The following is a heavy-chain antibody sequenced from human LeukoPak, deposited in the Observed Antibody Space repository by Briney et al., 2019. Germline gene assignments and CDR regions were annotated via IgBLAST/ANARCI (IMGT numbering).Heavy chain of an antibody. J-gene: IGHJ4*02. D-gene: IGHD3-10*01. Sequence: ASVKVSCKASGYTFTGYYMHWVRQAHGQGLELMGWINPNSGGTNYAQKFQGRVTMTRDTSISTAYMELGRLRSDDTAVYYCARSGAYGSGSYLSYWGQGTLVTVSS. CDR2: INPNSGGT. CDR3: ARSGAYGSGSYLSY. CDR1: GYTFTGYY. V-gene: IGHV1-2*02.